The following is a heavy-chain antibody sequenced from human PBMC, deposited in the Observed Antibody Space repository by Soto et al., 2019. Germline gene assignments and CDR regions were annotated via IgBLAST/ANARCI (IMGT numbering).Heavy chain of an antibody. D-gene: IGHD3-16*01. CDR2: VSGYNSKT. CDR1: GYTFSAHG. J-gene: IGHJ3*02. CDR3: ARASWAPRSNDVFDI. V-gene: IGHV1-18*04. Sequence: ASVKVSCKTSGYTFSAHGISWVRQAPGQGLEWMGWVSGYNSKTTSAQKFQDRLTVTTDTSTATAYMELRSLRSDDTAMYYCARASWAPRSNDVFDIWGQGTMVTVSS.